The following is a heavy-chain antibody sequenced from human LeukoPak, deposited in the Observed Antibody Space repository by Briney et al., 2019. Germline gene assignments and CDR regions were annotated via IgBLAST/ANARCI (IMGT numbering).Heavy chain of an antibody. CDR3: AKVGAPADFWSGYFSFDP. CDR2: ISWNSGSI. CDR1: GFTFDDYA. Sequence: GRSLRLSCAASGFTFDDYAMHWVRQAPGKGLEWVSGISWNSGSIGYADSVKGRFTISRDNAKNSLYLQMNSLRAEDTALYYCAKVGAPADFWSGYFSFDPWGQGTLVTVSS. J-gene: IGHJ5*02. D-gene: IGHD3-3*01. V-gene: IGHV3-9*01.